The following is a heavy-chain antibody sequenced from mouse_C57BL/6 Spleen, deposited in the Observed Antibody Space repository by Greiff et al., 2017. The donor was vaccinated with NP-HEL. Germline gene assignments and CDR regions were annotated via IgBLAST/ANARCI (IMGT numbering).Heavy chain of an antibody. V-gene: IGHV5-17*01. Sequence: EVKLVESGGGLVKPGGSLKLSCAASGFTFSDYGMHWVRQAPEKGLEWVAYISSGSSTIYYADTVKGRFTISRDNAKNTLFLQMTSLRSEDTAMYYCARSLLFITTVVGYWGQGTSVTVSS. J-gene: IGHJ4*01. CDR1: GFTFSDYG. CDR3: ARSLLFITTVVGY. D-gene: IGHD1-1*01. CDR2: ISSGSSTI.